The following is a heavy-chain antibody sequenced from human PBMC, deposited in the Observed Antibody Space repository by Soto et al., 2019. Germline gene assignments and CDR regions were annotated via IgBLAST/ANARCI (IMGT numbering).Heavy chain of an antibody. V-gene: IGHV4-61*01. J-gene: IGHJ3*02. Sequence: SETLSLTCTVSGGSVSSGSYYWSWIRQPPGKGLEWIGYIYYSGSTNYNPYLKSRVTISGDTSKNQFSLKLSSVTAADTAVYYCARFGELLYAFDIWGQGTMVTVSS. CDR2: IYYSGST. D-gene: IGHD3-10*01. CDR1: GGSVSSGSYY. CDR3: ARFGELLYAFDI.